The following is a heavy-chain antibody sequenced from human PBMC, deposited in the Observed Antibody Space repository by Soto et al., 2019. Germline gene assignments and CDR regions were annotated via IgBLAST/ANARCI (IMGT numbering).Heavy chain of an antibody. J-gene: IGHJ4*01. CDR3: AKSPGMYYYDSSGYYHYDY. D-gene: IGHD3-22*01. CDR1: GFTFRNAW. Sequence: PGGSLRLSCAASGFTFRNAWMSWVRQAPGKGLEWVSTISGSGGSTYYADSVKGRFTISRDNSKNTLYLQMNSLRAEDTAVYYCAKSPGMYYYDSSGYYHYDYWGPGTLVTVSS. CDR2: ISGSGGST. V-gene: IGHV3-23*01.